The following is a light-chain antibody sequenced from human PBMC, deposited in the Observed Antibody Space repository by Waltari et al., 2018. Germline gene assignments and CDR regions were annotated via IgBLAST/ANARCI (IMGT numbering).Light chain of an antibody. J-gene: IGKJ5*01. CDR1: QSVSSD. V-gene: IGKV3-15*01. CDR3: QQYNNWPLT. Sequence: EIVMTQSPATLSVSPGERATLSCRASQSVSSDLARYQQKPGRAPRLLIYGASPRATGIPARFSGSGSGTEFTLTISSLQSEDFAVYYCQQYNNWPLTFGQGTRLEIK. CDR2: GAS.